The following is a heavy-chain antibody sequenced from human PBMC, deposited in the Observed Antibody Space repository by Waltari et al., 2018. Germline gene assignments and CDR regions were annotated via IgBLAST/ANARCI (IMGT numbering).Heavy chain of an antibody. V-gene: IGHV1-69*01. CDR2: ISPILGTG. D-gene: IGHD3-22*01. CDR3: ASQYYYDSSGYNY. CDR1: VGTFSSYA. J-gene: IGHJ4*02. Sequence: QVQLVQSGAEVKKPGSSVKVSCKASVGTFSSYAISWVRQAPGQGLEGMGGISPILGTGNDARKLQGRVTITADESTSTGYMELSSLRSEDTAVYYCASQYYYDSSGYNYWGQGTLVTVSS.